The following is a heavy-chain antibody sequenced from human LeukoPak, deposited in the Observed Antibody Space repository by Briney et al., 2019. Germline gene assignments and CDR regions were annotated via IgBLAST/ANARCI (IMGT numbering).Heavy chain of an antibody. D-gene: IGHD7-27*01. CDR2: ISDRGDNT. CDR3: AKGRWGLTINNFDL. J-gene: IGHJ3*01. Sequence: GGSLRLSCAASGFSLTTYAMGWVRQAPGKGLEWVSVISDRGDNTYYGDSVKGRFTISRDSSKNTLYLQTNSLGGEDTALYYCAKGRWGLTINNFDLWGQGTMVTVSS. V-gene: IGHV3-23*01. CDR1: GFSLTTYA.